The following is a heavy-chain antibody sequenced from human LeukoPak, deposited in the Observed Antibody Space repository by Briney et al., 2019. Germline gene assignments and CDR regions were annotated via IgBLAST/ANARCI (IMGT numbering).Heavy chain of an antibody. V-gene: IGHV3-23*01. Sequence: PGGSLRLSCAASGFTFRSYAMSWVRQAPGKGLEWVSAISGSGGSTYYADSVKGRFTISRDNSKNTLYLQMNSLRAEDTAVYYCAKAIYETLEGDYWGQGTLVTVSS. CDR3: AKAIYETLEGDY. J-gene: IGHJ4*02. D-gene: IGHD5/OR15-5a*01. CDR2: ISGSGGST. CDR1: GFTFRSYA.